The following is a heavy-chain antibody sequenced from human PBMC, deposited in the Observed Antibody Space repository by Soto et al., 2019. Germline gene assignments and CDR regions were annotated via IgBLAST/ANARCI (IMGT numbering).Heavy chain of an antibody. J-gene: IGHJ4*02. CDR1: GGSISSYY. CDR3: ARDRRWLQFSVFDY. V-gene: IGHV4-59*01. D-gene: IGHD5-12*01. Sequence: SETLSLTCTVSGGSISSYYWSWIRQPPGKGLEWIGYIYYSGSTNYNPSLKSRVTTSVDTSKNQFSLKLSSVTAADTAVYYCARDRRWLQFSVFDYWGQGTLVTVSS. CDR2: IYYSGST.